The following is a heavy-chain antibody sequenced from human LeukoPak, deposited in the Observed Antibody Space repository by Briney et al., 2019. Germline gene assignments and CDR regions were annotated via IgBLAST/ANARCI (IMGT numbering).Heavy chain of an antibody. V-gene: IGHV3-30*02. CDR3: AKDWIVGATYYFDY. CDR1: GFTFSSYG. D-gene: IGHD1-26*01. Sequence: GGSLRLFCAASGFTFSSYGMHWVRQAPGKGLEWVAFIRYDGSNKYYADSVKGRFTISRDNSKNTLYLQMNSLRAEDTAVYYCAKDWIVGATYYFDYWGQGTLVTVSS. CDR2: IRYDGSNK. J-gene: IGHJ4*02.